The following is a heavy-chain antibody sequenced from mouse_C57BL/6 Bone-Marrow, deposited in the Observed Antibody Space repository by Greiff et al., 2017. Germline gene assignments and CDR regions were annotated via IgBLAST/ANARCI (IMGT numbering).Heavy chain of an antibody. J-gene: IGHJ2*01. CDR2: INPNSGST. CDR3: AREKSYGNYYFDY. Sequence: QVQLQQPGAELVKPGASVKLSCKASGYTFTSYWMHWVKQRPGQGLEWIGMINPNSGSTNYNEKFKSKATLTVDKSSSTAYMQLSSLTSEDSAVYYCAREKSYGNYYFDYWGQGTTLTVSS. D-gene: IGHD2-1*01. CDR1: GYTFTSYW. V-gene: IGHV1-64*01.